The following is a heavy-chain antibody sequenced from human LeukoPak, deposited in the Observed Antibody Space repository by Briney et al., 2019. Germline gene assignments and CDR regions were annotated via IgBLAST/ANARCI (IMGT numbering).Heavy chain of an antibody. D-gene: IGHD3-10*01. CDR1: GFTFGDYA. V-gene: IGHV3-48*04. CDR2: ISSSSSTI. CDR3: ARSGVPLEFYYYGMDV. Sequence: GGSLRLSCTASGFTFGDYAMSWVRQAPGKGLEWVSYISSSSSTIYYADSVKGRFTISRDNAKNSLYLQMNSLRAEDTAVYYCARSGVPLEFYYYGMDVWGQGTTVTVSS. J-gene: IGHJ6*02.